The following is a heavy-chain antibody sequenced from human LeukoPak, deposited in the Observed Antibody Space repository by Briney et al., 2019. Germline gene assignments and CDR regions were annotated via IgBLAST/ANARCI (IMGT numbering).Heavy chain of an antibody. CDR1: GHTFTGYY. J-gene: IGHJ6*02. Sequence: APVKVSCKASGHTFTGYYMHWVRQAPGQGLEWMGWINPNSGGTNYAQKFQGRVTMTRDTSISTAYMELSRLRSDDTAVYYCARVSAGGALSYYYYYGMDVWGQGTTVTVSS. V-gene: IGHV1-2*02. D-gene: IGHD6-13*01. CDR3: ARVSAGGALSYYYYYGMDV. CDR2: INPNSGGT.